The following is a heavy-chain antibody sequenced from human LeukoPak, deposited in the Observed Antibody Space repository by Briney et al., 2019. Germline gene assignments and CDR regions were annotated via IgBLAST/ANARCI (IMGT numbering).Heavy chain of an antibody. D-gene: IGHD3-10*01. CDR2: INPDGSGK. CDR3: VMFGSSGS. CDR1: AFTFNSNW. V-gene: IGHV3-7*05. J-gene: IGHJ5*02. Sequence: GESLRLSCAASAFTFNSNWMGWVRQAPGKGLEWVANINPDGSGKFYVTTVKGRFTISRDNAKSSLYLQMNGLRAEATAVYYCVMFGSSGSWGQGTLVTVSS.